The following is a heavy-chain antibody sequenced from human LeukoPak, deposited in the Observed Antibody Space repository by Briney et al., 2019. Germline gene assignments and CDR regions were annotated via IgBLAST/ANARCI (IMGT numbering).Heavy chain of an antibody. J-gene: IGHJ4*02. Sequence: SETLSLTCTVSGYSISSGYYWGWIRQPPGKGLEWIGSIHYSGSTYYNPSLKSRVTISLDTSKNQFSLKLRSVTAADTAVYYCARQEYCGGDCFEDNWGQGTLVTVSS. CDR1: GYSISSGYY. CDR2: IHYSGST. CDR3: ARQEYCGGDCFEDN. D-gene: IGHD2-21*02. V-gene: IGHV4-38-2*02.